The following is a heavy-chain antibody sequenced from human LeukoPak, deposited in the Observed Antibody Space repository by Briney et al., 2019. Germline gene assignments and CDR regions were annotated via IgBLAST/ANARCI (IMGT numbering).Heavy chain of an antibody. CDR1: GDSVSSNSAA. J-gene: IGHJ6*02. D-gene: IGHD2-2*01. Sequence: SQTLSLTCAISGDSVSSNSAAWNWIRQSPSSGLEWLGRTYYRSKWYNDYAVSVKSRITINPDTSKNQFSLQLNSVTPEDTAVYSSARGMPSYYGLDVWGQGTTVTVSS. V-gene: IGHV6-1*01. CDR3: ARGMPSYYGLDV. CDR2: TYYRSKWYN.